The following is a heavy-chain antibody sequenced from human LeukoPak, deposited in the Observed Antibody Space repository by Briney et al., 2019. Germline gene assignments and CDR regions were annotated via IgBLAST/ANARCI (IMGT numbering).Heavy chain of an antibody. CDR2: ISSSSSYI. D-gene: IGHD3-10*01. Sequence: GGSLRLSCAASGFTFSSYSMNWVRQAPGKGLEWVSSISSSSSYIYYADSVKGRFTISRDDSKNTLYLQMNSLKTEDTAVYYCTTDPLLWFGEFPFDYWGQGTLVTVSS. CDR3: TTDPLLWFGEFPFDY. J-gene: IGHJ4*02. CDR1: GFTFSSYS. V-gene: IGHV3-21*03.